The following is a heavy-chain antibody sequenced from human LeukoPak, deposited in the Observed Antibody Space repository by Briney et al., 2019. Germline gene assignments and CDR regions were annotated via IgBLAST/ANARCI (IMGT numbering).Heavy chain of an antibody. D-gene: IGHD1-26*01. CDR1: GFTFSSYS. V-gene: IGHV3-21*01. J-gene: IGHJ3*02. Sequence: GGSLRLSCAASGFTFSSYSMNWVRQAPGKGLEWVSSISSSSSYIYYADSVKGRFTISRDNAKNSLYLQMNSLRAEDTAVYSCARQIVGATRYDAFDIWGQGTMVTVSS. CDR2: ISSSSSYI. CDR3: ARQIVGATRYDAFDI.